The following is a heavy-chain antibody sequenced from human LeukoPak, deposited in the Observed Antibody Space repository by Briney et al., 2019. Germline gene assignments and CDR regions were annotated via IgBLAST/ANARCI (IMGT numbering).Heavy chain of an antibody. CDR2: ISGSGGST. V-gene: IGHV3-23*01. D-gene: IGHD3-22*01. Sequence: GGSLRLSCAASGFTFSSYAMSWVRQAPGKGLEWVSAISGSGGSTYYADSVKGRFTISRDNSKNTLYLQMNSLRAEDTAVYYCAKEGGDYYDSSGYVTPVYFDYWGQGTLVTVSS. CDR1: GFTFSSYA. CDR3: AKEGGDYYDSSGYVTPVYFDY. J-gene: IGHJ4*02.